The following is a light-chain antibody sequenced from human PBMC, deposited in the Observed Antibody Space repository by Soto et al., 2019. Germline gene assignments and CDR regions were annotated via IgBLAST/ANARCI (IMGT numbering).Light chain of an antibody. Sequence: EIVMTQSPATLSVSPGERATLSCRASQSVRSNLAWYQQKPGQAPRLLIYGASSRATGIQDRFSGSGSGTDFTLTIRRLDPEDFAVYYCKQYGSSPLTFGQGTKVDIK. CDR2: GAS. CDR3: KQYGSSPLT. V-gene: IGKV3-20*01. J-gene: IGKJ1*01. CDR1: QSVRSN.